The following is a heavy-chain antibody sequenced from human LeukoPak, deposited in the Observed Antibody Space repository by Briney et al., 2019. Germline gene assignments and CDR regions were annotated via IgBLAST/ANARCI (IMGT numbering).Heavy chain of an antibody. CDR3: ASDDDYYDSSGHTNWFDP. J-gene: IGHJ5*02. D-gene: IGHD3-22*01. V-gene: IGHV4-39*07. CDR1: GGSISSSSFH. Sequence: SETLSLTCTVSGGSISSSSFHWGWIRQPPGKGLEWIGSIYYSGSTYYNPSLKSRVTISVDTSKNQFFLKLSSVTAADTAVYYCASDDDYYDSSGHTNWFDPWGQGTLVTVSS. CDR2: IYYSGST.